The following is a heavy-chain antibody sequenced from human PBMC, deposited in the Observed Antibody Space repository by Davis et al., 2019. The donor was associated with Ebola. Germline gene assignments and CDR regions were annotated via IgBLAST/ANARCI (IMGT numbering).Heavy chain of an antibody. J-gene: IGHJ4*02. CDR3: AIANRGPVADTGDY. CDR1: GFTFSSYS. V-gene: IGHV3-7*03. Sequence: GGSLRLSCAASGFTFSSYSMNWVRQAPGKGLEWVANIKQDGSEKQYVDSVKGRFTISRDNAKNSLYLQMNSLRAEDTAVYYCAIANRGPVADTGDYWGQGTLVTVSS. CDR2: IKQDGSEK. D-gene: IGHD6-19*01.